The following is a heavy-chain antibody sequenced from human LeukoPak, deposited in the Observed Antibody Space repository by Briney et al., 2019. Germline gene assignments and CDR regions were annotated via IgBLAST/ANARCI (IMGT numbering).Heavy chain of an antibody. CDR3: ARVRLADERAWAY. D-gene: IGHD3-3*02. J-gene: IGHJ4*02. CDR1: GYTFSDFY. Sequence: ASVKVSCKASGYTFSDFYIHWVRQAPGQGLEYVGWITPKSGDTYSPQRFQGRVTMTRDASISAAYMELSSLRSDDTAVYFCARVRLADERAWAYWGQGTLVTVSS. V-gene: IGHV1-2*02. CDR2: ITPKSGDT.